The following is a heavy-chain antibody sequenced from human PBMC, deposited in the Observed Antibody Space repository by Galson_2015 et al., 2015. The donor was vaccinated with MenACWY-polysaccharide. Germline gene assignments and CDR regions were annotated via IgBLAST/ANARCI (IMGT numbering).Heavy chain of an antibody. D-gene: IGHD5-12*01. V-gene: IGHV3-15*01. CDR3: TTAPWSGHDYAEDY. CDR1: GFTFSNAW. Sequence: SLRLSCAASGFTFSNAWMSWVRQAPGKGLEWVGRIKSKTDGGTTDYAAPVKGRFTISRDDSKNTLYLQMNSLKTEDTAVYYCTTAPWSGHDYAEDYWGQGTLVTVSS. CDR2: IKSKTDGGTT. J-gene: IGHJ4*02.